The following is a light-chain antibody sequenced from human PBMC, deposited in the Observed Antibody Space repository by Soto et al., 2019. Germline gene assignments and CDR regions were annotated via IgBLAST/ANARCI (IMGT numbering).Light chain of an antibody. CDR1: QSLLHSNGQNY. J-gene: IGKJ2*01. CDR2: LGS. Sequence: DFGMTQSPLSLPVTPGEPASISCRSSQSLLHSNGQNYLDWYLQKPGQSPQLPINLGSSRASGVPDRFSGSGSGTDFTLKISRVEAEDVGVYYCIQALQTYMYTFGQGTKLEIK. V-gene: IGKV2-28*01. CDR3: IQALQTYMYT.